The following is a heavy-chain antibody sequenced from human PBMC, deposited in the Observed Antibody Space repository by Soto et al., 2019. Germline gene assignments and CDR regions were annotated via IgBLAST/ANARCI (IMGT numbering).Heavy chain of an antibody. CDR3: ARPNTVDYYDSSGYSGHDAFDI. V-gene: IGHV4-34*01. CDR2: INHSGST. Sequence: SETLSLTCAVYGGSFSGYYWSWIRQPPGKGLEWIGEINHSGSTNYNPSLKSRVTISVDTSKNQFSLKLSSVTAADTAVYYCARPNTVDYYDSSGYSGHDAFDIWGQGTMVT. CDR1: GGSFSGYY. D-gene: IGHD3-22*01. J-gene: IGHJ3*02.